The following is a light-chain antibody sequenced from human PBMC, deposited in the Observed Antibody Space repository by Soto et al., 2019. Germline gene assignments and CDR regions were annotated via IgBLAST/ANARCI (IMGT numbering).Light chain of an antibody. Sequence: DIVMTQTPLSLPVTPGEPASISCRSSQSLLDSDDGNTYLDWYLQKPGQSPQLLIYTLSYRASEVPVSARRSGSGTAFTLRISRVEAEDDGVYYCMHRIAFRFTFGPGTKVDIK. CDR2: TLS. V-gene: IGKV2-40*01. CDR3: MHRIAFRFT. CDR1: QSLLDSDDGNTY. J-gene: IGKJ3*01.